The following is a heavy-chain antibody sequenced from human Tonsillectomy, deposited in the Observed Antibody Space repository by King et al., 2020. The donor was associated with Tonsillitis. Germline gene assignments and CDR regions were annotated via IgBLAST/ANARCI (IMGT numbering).Heavy chain of an antibody. Sequence: QLVQSGAEVKKSGSSVKVSCKASGGTFAAFVFSWVRQAPGQGLEWMGNVVPLFGVTNYAQKFQGRVTISADESSSTAYMELSSLRYEDTAVYYCARGLRGVINEAFDIWGQGTMVTVSS. CDR1: GGTFAAFV. CDR2: VVPLFGVT. CDR3: ARGLRGVINEAFDI. D-gene: IGHD3-10*01. J-gene: IGHJ3*02. V-gene: IGHV1-69*15.